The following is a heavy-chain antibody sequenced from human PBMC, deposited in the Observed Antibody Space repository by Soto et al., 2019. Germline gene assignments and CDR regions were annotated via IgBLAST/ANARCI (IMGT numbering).Heavy chain of an antibody. D-gene: IGHD1-26*01. Sequence: QVQLVQSGAEVKKPGASVKVSCKASGYTFTTYGISWVRQAPGQGLEWMGWISAYNGNTNYAQKLQGGATRTTDTSMSESYMELRSLRSDGTAVYCCARDRALKLGDYWGQGTLVTVSS. CDR3: ARDRALKLGDY. CDR1: GYTFTTYG. J-gene: IGHJ4*02. CDR2: ISAYNGNT. V-gene: IGHV1-18*01.